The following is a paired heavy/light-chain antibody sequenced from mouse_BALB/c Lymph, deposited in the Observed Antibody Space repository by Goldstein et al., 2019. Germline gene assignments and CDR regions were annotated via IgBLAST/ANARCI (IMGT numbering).Light chain of an antibody. J-gene: IGKJ1*01. CDR1: ENIYGA. CDR3: QNVLSTPPT. CDR2: GAT. Sequence: DIQMTQSPASLSASVGETVTITCGASENIYGALNWYQRKQGKSPQLLIYGATNLADGMSSRFSGSGSGRQYSLKISSLHPDDVATYYCQNVLSTPPTFGGGTKLEIK. V-gene: IGKV12-89*01.
Heavy chain of an antibody. V-gene: IGHV1-69*02. CDR2: IYPSDSYT. CDR1: GYTFTSYW. D-gene: IGHD1-1*01. J-gene: IGHJ2*01. Sequence: QVQLQQPGAELVRPGASVKLSCKASGYTFTSYWINWVKQRPGQGLEWIGNIYPSDSYTNYNQKFKDKATLTVDKSSSTAYMQLSSPTSEDSAVYYCTRSDYGSSYDFDYWGQGTTLTVSS. CDR3: TRSDYGSSYDFDY.